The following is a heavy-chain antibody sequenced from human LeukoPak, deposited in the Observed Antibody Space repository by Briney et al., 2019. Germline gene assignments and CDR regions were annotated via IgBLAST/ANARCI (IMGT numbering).Heavy chain of an antibody. Sequence: SETLSLTCTVSGGSISSSSYYWGWIRQPPGKGLEWIGSIYYSGSTYYNPSLKSRVTISVDTSKNQFSLKVNSVTAADTAVYYCARGPGVLAVADLAGYFEYWGQGILVTVSS. V-gene: IGHV4-39*07. J-gene: IGHJ4*02. CDR1: GGSISSSSYY. CDR2: IYYSGST. D-gene: IGHD2-15*01. CDR3: ARGPGVLAVADLAGYFEY.